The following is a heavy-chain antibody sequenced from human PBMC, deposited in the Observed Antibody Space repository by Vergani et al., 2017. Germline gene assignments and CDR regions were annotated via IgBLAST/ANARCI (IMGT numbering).Heavy chain of an antibody. CDR2: IKQDGSEK. J-gene: IGHJ3*02. V-gene: IGHV3-7*03. D-gene: IGHD3-10*01. CDR3: AGREGGWGGAFDI. CDR1: GFTFSNYW. Sequence: EVQLVESGGGLVQPGGSLRLSCAASGFTFSNYWMSWVRQAPGEGLEWVANIKQDGSEKYYVDSVKGRFTISRDNARNSLFLQMNSLRAEDTAVYYCAGREGGWGGAFDIWGQGTLVTVSS.